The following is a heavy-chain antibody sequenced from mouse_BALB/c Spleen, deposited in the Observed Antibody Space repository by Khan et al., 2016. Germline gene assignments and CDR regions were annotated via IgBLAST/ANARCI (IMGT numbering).Heavy chain of an antibody. CDR1: GYSITSDYA. Sequence: EVQLQESGPGLMKPSQSLSLTCTVTGYSITSDYAWNWIRQFPGNKLEWMGYISYSGSTSYNPSLKSRISITRDTSKNQFFLQLNSVTTEDTATYYCARWRSYCDYWGQGTTLTVSS. CDR3: ARWRSYCDY. V-gene: IGHV3-2*02. J-gene: IGHJ2*01. CDR2: ISYSGST.